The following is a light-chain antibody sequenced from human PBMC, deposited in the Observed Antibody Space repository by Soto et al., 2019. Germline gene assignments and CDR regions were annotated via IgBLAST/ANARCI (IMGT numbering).Light chain of an antibody. CDR2: DAS. J-gene: IGKJ1*01. CDR1: QSISTR. V-gene: IGKV1-5*01. CDR3: QQYNSYSVPS. Sequence: DIQITQSPSTLSASVGDRVTITCRASQSISTRLAWYQQKPGKAPKVLIYDASSLESGVPSRFSGSGSGTEFTLTISSLEPDDFATYHCQQYNSYSVPSFGQGTKVDI.